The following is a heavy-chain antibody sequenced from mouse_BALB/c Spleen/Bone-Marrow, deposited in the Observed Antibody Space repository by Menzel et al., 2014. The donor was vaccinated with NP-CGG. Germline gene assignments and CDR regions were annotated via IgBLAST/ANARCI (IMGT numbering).Heavy chain of an antibody. J-gene: IGHJ1*01. Sequence: VQLQQSGAELVKPGASVKLSCKASGYTFTSYWMHWVKQRPGQGLEWIGEINPSNGRTNYNEKFKSKATLTVDKSSSTAYMQLSSLPSEDSAVYYCARWNYYGSLYWYFDVWGAGTTVTVSS. CDR2: INPSNGRT. V-gene: IGHV1S81*02. CDR1: GYTFTSYW. CDR3: ARWNYYGSLYWYFDV. D-gene: IGHD1-1*01.